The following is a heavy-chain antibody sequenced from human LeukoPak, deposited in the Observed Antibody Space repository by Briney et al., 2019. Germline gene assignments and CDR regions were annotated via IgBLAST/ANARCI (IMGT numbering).Heavy chain of an antibody. CDR2: IWYDGSNK. Sequence: PGRSLRLSCAASGFTFSSYGMHWVRQAPGKGLEWVAVIWYDGSNKYYADSVKGRFTISRDNSKNTLYLQMNSPRAEDTAVYHCAKPPSGGSLWGSYGYNTFDIWGQGTMVTVSS. D-gene: IGHD3-16*01. CDR1: GFTFSSYG. V-gene: IGHV3-33*06. CDR3: AKPPSGGSLWGSYGYNTFDI. J-gene: IGHJ3*02.